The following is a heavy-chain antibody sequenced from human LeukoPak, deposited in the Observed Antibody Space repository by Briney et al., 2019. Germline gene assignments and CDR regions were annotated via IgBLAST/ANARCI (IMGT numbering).Heavy chain of an antibody. CDR2: IIPIFGTA. V-gene: IGHV1-69*13. Sequence: SVTVSCKASGGTFSSYAISWVRQATGQGREWMGGIIPIFGTANYAQKFQGRVTITADESTSTAYMELSSLRSEDTAVYYCARGVTLGYYFDYWGQGTLVTVSS. CDR3: ARGVTLGYYFDY. D-gene: IGHD2-21*02. J-gene: IGHJ4*02. CDR1: GGTFSSYA.